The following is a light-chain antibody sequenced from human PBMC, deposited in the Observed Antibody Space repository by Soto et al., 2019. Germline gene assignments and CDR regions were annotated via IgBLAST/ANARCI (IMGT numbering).Light chain of an antibody. CDR2: AVS. J-gene: IGLJ2*01. Sequence: QSALTQPASVSGSPGQSITISCTGTSSDVGDHNYVSWYQQQPGKAPKLMIYAVSNRPSGVSNRFSGSKSGNTASLTISGLQAEDEADYYCSSYTTSSTVIFGEGPSSPS. CDR3: SSYTTSSTVI. CDR1: SSDVGDHNY. V-gene: IGLV2-14*03.